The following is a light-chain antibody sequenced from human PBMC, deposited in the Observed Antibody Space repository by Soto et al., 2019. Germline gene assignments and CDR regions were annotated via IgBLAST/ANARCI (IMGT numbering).Light chain of an antibody. V-gene: IGKV1-33*01. CDR2: DAS. Sequence: DIQITQSPSSLSASVGYRRTITCKASQDINNYLNWYQQKPGKDPELLIYDASNLETGVQSRFSGSGSGTDFTFTISSLQPEDIETYYCQQYDNLPITFGQGTRLEIK. CDR1: QDINNY. CDR3: QQYDNLPIT. J-gene: IGKJ5*01.